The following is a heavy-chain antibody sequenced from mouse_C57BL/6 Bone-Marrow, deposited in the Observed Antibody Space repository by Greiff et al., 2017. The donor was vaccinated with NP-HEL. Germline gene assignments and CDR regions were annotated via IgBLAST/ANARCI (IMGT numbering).Heavy chain of an antibody. J-gene: IGHJ2*01. Sequence: VQLQQPGAELVKPGASVKLSCKASGYTFTSYWMHWVKQRPGQGLEWIGEIDPSDSYTNYNQKFKGKATLTVDTSSSTAYMQLSSLTSEDSAVYYCARGGDYDGFDYWGQGTTLTVSS. CDR1: GYTFTSYW. D-gene: IGHD2-4*01. V-gene: IGHV1-50*01. CDR2: IDPSDSYT. CDR3: ARGGDYDGFDY.